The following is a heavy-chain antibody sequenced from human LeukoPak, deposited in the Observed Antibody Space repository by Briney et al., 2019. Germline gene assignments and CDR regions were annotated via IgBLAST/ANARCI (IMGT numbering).Heavy chain of an antibody. CDR3: ARDDRPLGYYYGMDV. CDR2: ISSTGGRT. J-gene: IGHJ6*02. Sequence: PGGSLRLSCAASGFTFSGFWMTWVRQAPGKGLEYVSAISSTGGRTDYADSVKGRFTISRDNSKNTMYVQMSSLRAEDTAVYYCARDDRPLGYYYGMDVWGQGTTVTVSS. D-gene: IGHD3-16*01. CDR1: GFTFSGFW. V-gene: IGHV3-64*05.